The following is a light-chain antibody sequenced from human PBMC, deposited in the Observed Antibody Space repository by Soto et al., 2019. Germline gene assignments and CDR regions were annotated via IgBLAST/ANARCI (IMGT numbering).Light chain of an antibody. CDR1: QSLGSY. Sequence: DVQMSQSPSCLFASXGDGVTITCRASQSLGSYLNWYQQKPGKAPKLLIYAASSLQSGVPSRFSGSGSGTDFTLTISSLQPEDFATYYCQQSYSTLTFGGGTKVDIK. CDR3: QQSYSTLT. CDR2: AAS. J-gene: IGKJ4*01. V-gene: IGKV1-39*01.